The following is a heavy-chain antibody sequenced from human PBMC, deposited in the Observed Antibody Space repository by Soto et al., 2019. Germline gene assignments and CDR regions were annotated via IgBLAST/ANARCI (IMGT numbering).Heavy chain of an antibody. CDR1: CYSIISGYY. J-gene: IGHJ4*02. D-gene: IGHD6-25*01. V-gene: IGHV4-38-2*02. Sequence: PSETLSLTCAFSCYSIISGYYWGWVRQPPGKGLEWIGSFHHSGSISYNPSLKTRVTMSADMSKNEFSLKLSFVTAADTAVYYCARDHYSSGYLVSPYWGQGALVTVSS. CDR3: ARDHYSSGYLVSPY. CDR2: FHHSGSI.